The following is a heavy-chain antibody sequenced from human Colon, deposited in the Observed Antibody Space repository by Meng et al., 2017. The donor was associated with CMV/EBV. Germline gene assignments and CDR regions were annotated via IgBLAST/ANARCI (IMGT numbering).Heavy chain of an antibody. CDR3: AKPRESGSYPERRYFFDY. CDR1: GFTLSTYA. CDR2: ITGGGDTT. D-gene: IGHD1-26*01. V-gene: IGHV3-23*01. Sequence: GESLKISCAASGFTLSTYAMSWVRQAPGRGLEWVSSITGGGDTTFYADSVKGRFTISRDNSKNTLYLQMNSLRAEDAALYYCAKPRESGSYPERRYFFDYWGQGTLVTVSS. J-gene: IGHJ4*02.